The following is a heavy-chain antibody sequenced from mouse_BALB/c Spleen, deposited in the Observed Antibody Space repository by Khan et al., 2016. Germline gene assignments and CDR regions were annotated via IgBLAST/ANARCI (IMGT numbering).Heavy chain of an antibody. CDR1: GYTFSSYW. CDR3: ARGPY. CDR2: ILPGSGTT. Sequence: QVQLQQSGAELMKPGASVNISCKATGYTFSSYWIEWVKERPGHGLEWIGEILPGSGTTNYNGNFKGKVTFTAETSSSTAYMQLSSLTSEDSAVYYCARGPYWGQGTLVTVSA. J-gene: IGHJ3*01. V-gene: IGHV1-9*01.